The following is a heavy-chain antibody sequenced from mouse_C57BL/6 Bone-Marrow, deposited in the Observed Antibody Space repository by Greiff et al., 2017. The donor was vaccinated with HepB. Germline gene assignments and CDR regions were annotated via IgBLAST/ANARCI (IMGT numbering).Heavy chain of an antibody. D-gene: IGHD2-1*01. V-gene: IGHV1-5*01. Sequence: VQLKESGTVLARPGASVKMSCKTSGYTFTSYWMHWVKQRPGQGLEWIGAIYPGNSDTSYNQKFKGKSKLTAVTSASTAYMELSSLTNEDSAVYYCTRTRNYYGNYVGWYFDVWGTGTTVTVSS. CDR2: IYPGNSDT. CDR1: GYTFTSYW. CDR3: TRTRNYYGNYVGWYFDV. J-gene: IGHJ1*03.